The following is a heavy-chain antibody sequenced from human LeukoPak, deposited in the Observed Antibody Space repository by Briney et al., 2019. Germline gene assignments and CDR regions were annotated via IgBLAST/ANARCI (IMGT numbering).Heavy chain of an antibody. CDR1: GYTFTTYG. J-gene: IGHJ4*02. Sequence: ASVKVSCKASGYTFTTYGITWVRQAPGQGLEWVGWISTYNGDTNYAQKLQGRVTMTTDTSTSTAYMELRSLRSDDTAVYYCARTGPYYGSENWRTYYFDYWGRGTLVTVSS. CDR2: ISTYNGDT. D-gene: IGHD3-10*01. CDR3: ARTGPYYGSENWRTYYFDY. V-gene: IGHV1-18*01.